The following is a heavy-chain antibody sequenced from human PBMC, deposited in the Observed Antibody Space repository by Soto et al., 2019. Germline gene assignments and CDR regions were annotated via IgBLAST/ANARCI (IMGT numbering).Heavy chain of an antibody. CDR2: IIPILGTA. Sequence: QVQLVQSGAEVKKPGSSVKVSCKGSGGTFSSYAISWVRQAPGQGLEWMGGIIPILGTADYAQKFQGRVTITADESTRTAYMELSSLRSEDTAVYYCASHGITGTWVYYYGMDVWGQGTTVTVSS. CDR3: ASHGITGTWVYYYGMDV. V-gene: IGHV1-69*11. CDR1: GGTFSSYA. D-gene: IGHD1-7*01. J-gene: IGHJ6*02.